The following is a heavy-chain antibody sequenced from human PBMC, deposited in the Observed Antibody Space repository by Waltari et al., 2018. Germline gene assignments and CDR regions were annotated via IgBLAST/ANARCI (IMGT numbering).Heavy chain of an antibody. CDR3: ARDEAAEVDN. V-gene: IGHV4-34*01. Sequence: QMNLHPWGGGLVKPSETLSLTCAVYGVPISGHYQWNWIRQPPGKGLEWIGYIHGKTGTVNYNSSLENRVVISRDTAKNQFSLKLTSVTAADTAVYYCARDEAAEVDNWGQGVLVTVSS. D-gene: IGHD6-25*01. J-gene: IGHJ4*02. CDR1: GVPISGHY. CDR2: IHGKTGTV.